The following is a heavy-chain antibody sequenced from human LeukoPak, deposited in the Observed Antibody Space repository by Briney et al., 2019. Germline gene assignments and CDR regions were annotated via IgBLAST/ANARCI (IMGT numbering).Heavy chain of an antibody. Sequence: PGGSLRLSCAASGLTFSSFGIHWVRQAPGKGLEWVALISYDGSNQYYADSVKGRFTISRDNPKNTLYLQMNSLRAEDTAVYYCAKGYYYDSSGYYQHFDHWGQGTLVTVSS. J-gene: IGHJ4*02. V-gene: IGHV3-30*18. D-gene: IGHD3-22*01. CDR3: AKGYYYDSSGYYQHFDH. CDR2: ISYDGSNQ. CDR1: GLTFSSFG.